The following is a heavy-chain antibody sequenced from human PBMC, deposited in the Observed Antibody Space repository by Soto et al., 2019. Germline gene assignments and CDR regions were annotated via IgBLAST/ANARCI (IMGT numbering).Heavy chain of an antibody. D-gene: IGHD3-10*01. CDR3: AKDPARKNSFITMVRGASFGENWFDP. V-gene: IGHV3-23*01. CDR2: ISGSGGST. CDR1: GFTFSSYA. Sequence: PGGSLRLSCAASGFTFSSYAMSWVRQAPGKGLEWVSAISGSGGSTYYADSVKGRFTISRDNSKNTLYLQMNSLRAEDTAVYYCAKDPARKNSFITMVRGASFGENWFDPWGQGTLVTVSS. J-gene: IGHJ5*02.